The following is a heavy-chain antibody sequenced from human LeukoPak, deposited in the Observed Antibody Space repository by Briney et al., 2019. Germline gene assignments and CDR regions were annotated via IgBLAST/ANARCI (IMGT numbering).Heavy chain of an antibody. D-gene: IGHD6-6*01. CDR2: INQDGSLK. CDR1: GFAFSNYW. Sequence: PGGSLRLSRAASGFAFSNYWMTWVRPAPGKGLEGVANINQDGSLKTYVDSLKGRFTISRDNAKNSLYLQMNSLRADDTAVYYCANTPAARGDYWGQGTLVTVSS. J-gene: IGHJ4*02. V-gene: IGHV3-7*01. CDR3: ANTPAARGDY.